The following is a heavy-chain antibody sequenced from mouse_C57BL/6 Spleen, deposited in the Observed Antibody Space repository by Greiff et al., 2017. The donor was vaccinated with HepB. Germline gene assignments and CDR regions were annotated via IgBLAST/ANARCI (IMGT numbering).Heavy chain of an antibody. CDR3: ARSVYYHYDMDY. J-gene: IGHJ4*01. CDR2: INPRDGTT. V-gene: IGHV1-39*01. D-gene: IGHD1-1*01. CDR1: GYSFTDYN. Sequence: EVQLQQSGAELVKPGASVKISCKASGYSFTDYNMNWVKQSNGQGLEWIGDINPRDGTTSYNQKFKGKATLTVDKSSSTAYMQLNSLTSEDSAVYYCARSVYYHYDMDYWGKGTTVTVSS.